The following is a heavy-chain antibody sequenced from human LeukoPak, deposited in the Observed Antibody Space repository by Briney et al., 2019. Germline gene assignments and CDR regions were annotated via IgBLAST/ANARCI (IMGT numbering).Heavy chain of an antibody. Sequence: GGSLRLSCAASGFTVSGNFMTWVRQAPGKGLEWVAFIRYDGSNKYYADSVKGRFTISRDNSKNTLYLQMNSLRSDDTAVYYCARDGYSYGTLFDYWGQGTLVTVSS. V-gene: IGHV3-30*02. CDR3: ARDGYSYGTLFDY. CDR2: IRYDGSNK. CDR1: GFTVSGNF. D-gene: IGHD5-18*01. J-gene: IGHJ4*02.